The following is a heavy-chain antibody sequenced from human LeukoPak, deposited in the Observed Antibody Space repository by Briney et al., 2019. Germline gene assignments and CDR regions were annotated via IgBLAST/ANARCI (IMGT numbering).Heavy chain of an antibody. CDR3: ARGRDGNGY. V-gene: IGHV4-61*10. D-gene: IGHD1-14*01. Sequence: SETLSLTCTVSGGSISSGSYYWSWIRQPAGKGLEWIGYIYYSGTTNYNPSLKSRVTISVDTSKNQFSLKLSSVTAADTAVYYCARGRDGNGYWGQGTLVTVSS. CDR1: GGSISSGSYY. CDR2: IYYSGTT. J-gene: IGHJ4*02.